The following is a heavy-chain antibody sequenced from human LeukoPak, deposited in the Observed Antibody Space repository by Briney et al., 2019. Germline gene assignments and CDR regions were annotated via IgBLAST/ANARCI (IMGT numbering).Heavy chain of an antibody. J-gene: IGHJ4*02. Sequence: PGGSLRLSCAAPGFTFSSYEMNWVRQAPGKGLEWVSYISSGGSTIYYADSVKGRFTISRDNAKNSLYLQMNSLRAEDTAVYYCARHYYDSSGYYYIFDYWGQGTLVTVSS. CDR2: ISSGGSTI. D-gene: IGHD3-22*01. CDR1: GFTFSSYE. V-gene: IGHV3-48*03. CDR3: ARHYYDSSGYYYIFDY.